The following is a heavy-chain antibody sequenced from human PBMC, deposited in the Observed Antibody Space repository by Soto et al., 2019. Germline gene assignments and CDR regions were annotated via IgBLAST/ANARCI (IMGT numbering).Heavy chain of an antibody. CDR3: ARDSRYFDWLFNGMDV. CDR2: ISAYNGNT. D-gene: IGHD3-9*01. V-gene: IGHV1-18*04. CDR1: GYTFTSYG. J-gene: IGHJ6*02. Sequence: GASVKVSCKASGYTFTSYGISWLRQAPGQGLEWMGWISAYNGNTNYAQKLQGRVTMTTDTSTSTAYMELRSLRSDDTAVYYCARDSRYFDWLFNGMDVWGQGTTVTVSS.